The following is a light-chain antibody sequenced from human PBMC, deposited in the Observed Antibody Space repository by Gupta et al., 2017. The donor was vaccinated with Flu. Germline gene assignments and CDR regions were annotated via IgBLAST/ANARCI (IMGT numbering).Light chain of an antibody. V-gene: IGKV1-12*01. CDR3: QRTDNFPWT. Sequence: PSSVSASVGDTVTITCRASQGISAWLAWYQQKPGKAPKLPMSAASSLESGVPTRFSGSGSGTDFTLTISRLQPEDFATYYCQRTDNFPWTFGQGTKVEIK. CDR2: AAS. CDR1: QGISAW. J-gene: IGKJ1*01.